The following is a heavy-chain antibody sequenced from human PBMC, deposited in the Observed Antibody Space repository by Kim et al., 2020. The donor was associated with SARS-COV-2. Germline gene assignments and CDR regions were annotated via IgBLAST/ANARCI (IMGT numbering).Heavy chain of an antibody. CDR1: GGSISSYY. CDR2: IYYSGST. V-gene: IGHV4-59*01. J-gene: IGHJ6*02. D-gene: IGHD6-19*01. Sequence: SETLSLTCTVSGGSISSYYWSWIRQPPGKGLEWIGYIYYSGSTNYNPSLKSRVTISVDTSKNQFSLKLSSVTAADTAVYYCARDPRIAVAGSEYDYYYYYGMDVWGQGTTVTVSS. CDR3: ARDPRIAVAGSEYDYYYYYGMDV.